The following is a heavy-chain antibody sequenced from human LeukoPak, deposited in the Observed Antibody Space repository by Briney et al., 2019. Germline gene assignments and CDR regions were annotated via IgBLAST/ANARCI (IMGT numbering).Heavy chain of an antibody. CDR1: GGSISSYY. CDR2: IYYSGST. D-gene: IGHD5-12*01. CDR3: ARRWLRYKPDFDY. V-gene: IGHV4-59*12. J-gene: IGHJ4*02. Sequence: SETLSLTCTVSGGSISSYYWSWIRQPPGKGLEWIGYIYYSGSTYYNPSLKSRVTISVDTSKNQFSLKLSSVTAADTAVYYCARRWLRYKPDFDYWGQGTLVTVSS.